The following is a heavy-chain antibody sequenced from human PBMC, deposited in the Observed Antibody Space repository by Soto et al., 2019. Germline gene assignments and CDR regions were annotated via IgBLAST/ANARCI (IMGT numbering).Heavy chain of an antibody. D-gene: IGHD2-15*01. J-gene: IGHJ4*02. V-gene: IGHV3-21*05. CDR1: GFPFMTYA. Sequence: GGSLRLSCAASGFPFMTYAMHWVRQAPGKGLEWVSYISSSSSYTNYADSVKGRFTISRDNAKNSLYLQMNSLRAEDTAVYYCAREYCSGGSCFRWFDYWGRGTLVTVSS. CDR3: AREYCSGGSCFRWFDY. CDR2: ISSSSSYT.